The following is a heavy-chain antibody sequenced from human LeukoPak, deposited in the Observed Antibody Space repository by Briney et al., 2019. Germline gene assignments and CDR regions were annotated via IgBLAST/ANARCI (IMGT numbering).Heavy chain of an antibody. V-gene: IGHV3-15*01. D-gene: IGHD3-22*01. J-gene: IGHJ4*02. CDR3: TTDFLGSGYYPHFDY. Sequence: GGSLRLSCAASGFTFSNAWMSWVRQAPGKGLEWVGRIKSKTDGGTTDYAAPVKGRFTISRDDSKNTLYLQMNSLKTEDTAVYYCTTDFLGSGYYPHFDYWGQGTLVTVSS. CDR2: IKSKTDGGTT. CDR1: GFTFSNAW.